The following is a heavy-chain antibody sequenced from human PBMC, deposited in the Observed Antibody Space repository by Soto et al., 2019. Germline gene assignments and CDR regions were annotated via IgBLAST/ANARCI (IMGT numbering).Heavy chain of an antibody. CDR3: AKDARDGWNYGLAFDY. V-gene: IGHV3-23*01. J-gene: IGHJ4*02. Sequence: EVQLLESGGGLVQPGGSLRLSCAASGFTFSSYAMSWVRQAPGKGLEWVSAISGSGGSTYYADSVKGRFTISRDNSKKTLYLQMNSLRSEDTAVYYCAKDARDGWNYGLAFDYWGQGTLVTVSS. D-gene: IGHD1-7*01. CDR2: ISGSGGST. CDR1: GFTFSSYA.